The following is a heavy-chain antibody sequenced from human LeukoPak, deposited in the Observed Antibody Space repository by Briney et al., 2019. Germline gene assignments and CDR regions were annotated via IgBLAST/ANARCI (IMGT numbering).Heavy chain of an antibody. CDR3: ARQGGRGYDILTGYSTSFDY. J-gene: IGHJ4*02. D-gene: IGHD3-9*01. V-gene: IGHV4-38-2*02. CDR1: GYSISSGYY. Sequence: SETLSLTCTVSGYSISSGYYWGWIRQPPGKGLEWIGSIYYSGSTYYNPSLKSRVTISVDTSKNQFSLKLSSVTAADTAVYYCARQGGRGYDILTGYSTSFDYWGQGTLVTVSS. CDR2: IYYSGST.